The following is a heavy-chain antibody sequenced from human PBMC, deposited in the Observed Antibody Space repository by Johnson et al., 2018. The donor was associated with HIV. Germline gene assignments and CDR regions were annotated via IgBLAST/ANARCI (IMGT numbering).Heavy chain of an antibody. D-gene: IGHD6-13*01. Sequence: QVQLVESGGGLVKPGGSLRLSCAASGFTFSSYGMHWVRQAPGKGLEWVAVISYDGSNKYYADSVKGRFTISRDNSKNTLYLQMNSLRAEDTAVYYCASKAAGTMHAFDIWGQGTMVTVSS. J-gene: IGHJ3*02. CDR2: ISYDGSNK. CDR1: GFTFSSYG. CDR3: ASKAAGTMHAFDI. V-gene: IGHV3-30*03.